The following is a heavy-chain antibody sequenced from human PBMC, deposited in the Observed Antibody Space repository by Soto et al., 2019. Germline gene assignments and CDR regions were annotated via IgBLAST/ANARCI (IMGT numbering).Heavy chain of an antibody. Sequence: GGSLRLSCAASGFTFSSYSMNWVRQAPGKGLEWVSYISSSSSTIYYADSVKGRFTISRDNAKNSLYLQMNSLRAEDTAVYYCARLTTVTTGDYWGQGTLVTVSS. CDR3: ARLTTVTTGDY. CDR1: GFTFSSYS. D-gene: IGHD4-17*01. CDR2: ISSSSSTI. V-gene: IGHV3-48*01. J-gene: IGHJ4*02.